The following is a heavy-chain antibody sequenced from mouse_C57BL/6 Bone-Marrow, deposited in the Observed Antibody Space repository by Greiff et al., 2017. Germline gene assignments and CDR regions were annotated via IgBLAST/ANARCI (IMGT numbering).Heavy chain of an antibody. D-gene: IGHD1-1*01. V-gene: IGHV14-4*01. CDR3: TTLFITTF. CDR2: IDPENGDT. Sequence: EVKLMESGAELVRPGASVKLSCTASGFNIKDDYMHWVKQRPEQGLEWIGWIDPENGDTEYASKFQGKATITADTSSNTAYLQLSSLTSEDTAVYYCTTLFITTFWGQGTTLTVSS. CDR1: GFNIKDDY. J-gene: IGHJ2*01.